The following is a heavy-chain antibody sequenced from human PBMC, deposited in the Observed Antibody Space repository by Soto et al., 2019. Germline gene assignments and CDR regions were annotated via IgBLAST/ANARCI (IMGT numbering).Heavy chain of an antibody. Sequence: GGSLRLSCAASGFTFSSYGMHWVRQAPGKGLEWVAVIWYDGSNKYYADSVKGRFTVSRDNSKNTLYLQMNSLRAEDTAVYYCARDSGRDRYNFFAPLDVWGQGTTVTVSS. D-gene: IGHD3-3*01. J-gene: IGHJ6*02. CDR3: ARDSGRDRYNFFAPLDV. CDR1: GFTFSSYG. V-gene: IGHV3-33*01. CDR2: IWYDGSNK.